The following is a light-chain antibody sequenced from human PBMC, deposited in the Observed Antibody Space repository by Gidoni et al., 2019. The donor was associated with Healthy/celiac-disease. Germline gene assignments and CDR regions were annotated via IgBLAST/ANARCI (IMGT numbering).Light chain of an antibody. Sequence: DIQMTQSPSSLSASVGDRVTITCRASQIISSYLNWYQQKPGKAPKLLIYAASSLQSGVPSSFSVSGSGTDFTLTISSLQPEDFATYYCQQSYSTPLTFGPGTKVDIK. J-gene: IGKJ3*01. CDR3: QQSYSTPLT. V-gene: IGKV1-39*01. CDR2: AAS. CDR1: QIISSY.